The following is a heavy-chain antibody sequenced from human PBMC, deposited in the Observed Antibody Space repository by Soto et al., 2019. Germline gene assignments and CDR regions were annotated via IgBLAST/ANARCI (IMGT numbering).Heavy chain of an antibody. Sequence: PGGSLXLSCAASGFTFISYGMHWVRQAPGKGLEWVAVIWYDGSNKYYADSVKGRFTISRDNSKNTLYLQMNSLRAEDTAVYYCARDYXSSGYPRYYIXYWGQGTLVXVSS. J-gene: IGHJ4*02. CDR1: GFTFISYG. V-gene: IGHV3-33*01. CDR2: IWYDGSNK. D-gene: IGHD3-22*01. CDR3: ARDYXSSGYPRYYIXY.